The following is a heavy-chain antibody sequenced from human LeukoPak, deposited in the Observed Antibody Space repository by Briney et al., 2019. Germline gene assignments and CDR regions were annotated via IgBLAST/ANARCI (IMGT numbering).Heavy chain of an antibody. J-gene: IGHJ4*02. V-gene: IGHV3-7*01. CDR1: GFTFSSYW. Sequence: GGSLRLSCAASGFTFSSYWMSWVRQAPGKGLEWVANIKQDGSEKYYVDSVKGRFTLSRVPVKNSLSMQMNRLRAEDMAVYYCAREKQQLVYDYWGQGTLVTVSS. CDR2: IKQDGSEK. D-gene: IGHD6-13*01. CDR3: AREKQQLVYDY.